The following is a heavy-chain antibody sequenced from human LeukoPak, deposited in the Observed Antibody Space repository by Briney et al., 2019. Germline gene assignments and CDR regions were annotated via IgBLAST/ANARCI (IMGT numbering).Heavy chain of an antibody. D-gene: IGHD3-10*01. J-gene: IGHJ4*02. CDR3: ARVLDYYGSGTRDFDY. Sequence: PSETLSLTCTVSGGSISSGPYYWGWIRQPPGKGLEWIGNIYYGENTYYNPSLKSRVTMSADTSKNQFSLKLNSVTAADTAVYYCARVLDYYGSGTRDFDYWGQGILVTVSS. CDR2: IYYGENT. CDR1: GGSISSGPYY. V-gene: IGHV4-39*07.